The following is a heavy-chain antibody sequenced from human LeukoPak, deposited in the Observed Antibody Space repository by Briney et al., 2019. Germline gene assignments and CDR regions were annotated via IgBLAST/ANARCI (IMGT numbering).Heavy chain of an antibody. CDR2: IRYDGSIK. J-gene: IGHJ4*02. D-gene: IGHD2-15*01. Sequence: RQAPGKGLEWVTFIRYDGSIKCYADSVKGRFTISRDNSKNTLYLQMNNLRAEDTAVYYCAPRVVGSAPFDYWGQGTLVTVSS. CDR3: APRVVGSAPFDY. V-gene: IGHV3-30*02.